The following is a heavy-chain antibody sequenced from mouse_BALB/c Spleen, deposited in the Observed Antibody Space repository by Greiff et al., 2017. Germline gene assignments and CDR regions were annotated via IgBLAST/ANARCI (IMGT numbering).Heavy chain of an antibody. J-gene: IGHJ4*01. CDR2: ISSGGGST. D-gene: IGHD2-1*01. CDR1: GFAFSSYD. V-gene: IGHV5-12-1*01. CDR3: ARHYGNYRYAMDY. Sequence: EVQVVESGGGLVKPGGSLKLSCAASGFAFSSYDMSWVRQTPEKRLEWVAYISSGGGSTYYPDTVKGRFTISRDNAKNTLYLQMSSLKSEDTAMYYCARHYGNYRYAMDYWGQGTSVTVSS.